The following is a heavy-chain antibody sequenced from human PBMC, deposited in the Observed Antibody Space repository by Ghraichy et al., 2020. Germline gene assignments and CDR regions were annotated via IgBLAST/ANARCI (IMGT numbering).Heavy chain of an antibody. CDR3: AKDIGGGAAAGPHYYYGMDV. V-gene: IGHV3-9*01. Sequence: GGSLRLSCAASGFTFDDYAMHWVRQAPGKGLEWVSGISWNSGTIGYADSVKGRFTISRDNAKNSLYLQMDSLRAEDTALYYCAKDIGGGAAAGPHYYYGMDVWGQGTTVTVSS. D-gene: IGHD6-13*01. CDR1: GFTFDDYA. CDR2: ISWNSGTI. J-gene: IGHJ6*02.